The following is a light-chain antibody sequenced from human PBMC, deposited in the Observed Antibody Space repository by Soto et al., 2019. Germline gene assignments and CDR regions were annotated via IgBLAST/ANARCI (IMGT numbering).Light chain of an antibody. CDR2: AAS. V-gene: IGKV1-16*02. J-gene: IGKJ1*01. CDR3: HQYKSYPWT. CDR1: QGISTF. Sequence: DIQMTQSPSSLSASAGDRVTITCRASQGISTFLAWFQQKPGKAPKSLIYAASTLQSGVPSKFSGIASGTEFTLTISSLQPEDFATYYCHQYKSYPWTFGQGTKVEIK.